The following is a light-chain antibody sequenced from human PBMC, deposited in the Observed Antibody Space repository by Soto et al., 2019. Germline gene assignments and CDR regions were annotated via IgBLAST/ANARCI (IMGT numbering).Light chain of an antibody. V-gene: IGKV3-20*01. CDR1: QSVTGNY. Sequence: LSXXPGEXATLXXRXSQSVTGNYLAWYQEKPGQAPRLIIHGASNRATGITDRFSDRGSGTDFTLTIGRLEPEDFAVYYCQQYLVTPWTISEGTTVDIK. CDR2: GAS. CDR3: QQYLVTPWT. J-gene: IGKJ1*01.